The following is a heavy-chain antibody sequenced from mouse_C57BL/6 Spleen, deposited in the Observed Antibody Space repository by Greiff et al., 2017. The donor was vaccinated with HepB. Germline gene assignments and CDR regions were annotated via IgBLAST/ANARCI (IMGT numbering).Heavy chain of an antibody. CDR3: AGGNYAWFAY. CDR1: GFTFSDYG. CDR2: ISSGSSTI. D-gene: IGHD2-1*01. Sequence: EVKLMESGGGLVKPGGSLKLSCAASGFTFSDYGMHWVRQAPEKGLEWVAYISSGSSTIYYADTVKGRFTISRDNAKNTLFLQMTSLRSEDTAMYYCAGGNYAWFAYWGQGTLVTVSA. J-gene: IGHJ3*01. V-gene: IGHV5-17*01.